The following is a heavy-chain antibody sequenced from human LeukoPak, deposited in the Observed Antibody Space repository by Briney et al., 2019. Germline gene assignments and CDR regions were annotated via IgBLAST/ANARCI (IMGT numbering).Heavy chain of an antibody. Sequence: ASVKVSCKASGYTFTSYDIYWVRQATGQGLEWMGWMNPNSGGTNYAQKFQGRVTMTRDTSISTAYMELSRLRSDDTAVYYCARDPGLSSSRAFDPWGQGTLVTVSS. CDR1: GYTFTSYD. CDR3: ARDPGLSSSRAFDP. V-gene: IGHV1-2*02. D-gene: IGHD6-13*01. J-gene: IGHJ5*02. CDR2: MNPNSGGT.